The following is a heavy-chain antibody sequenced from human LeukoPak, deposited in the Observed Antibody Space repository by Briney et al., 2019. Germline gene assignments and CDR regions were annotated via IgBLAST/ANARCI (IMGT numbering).Heavy chain of an antibody. J-gene: IGHJ5*02. CDR1: GYTFTSYG. D-gene: IGHD3-22*01. CDR2: ITGYNANA. V-gene: IGHV1-18*01. CDR3: ARVYYYDSSGHNWFDP. Sequence: ASVKVSCKASGYTFTSYGISWVRQAPGQGLEWMGWITGYNANAKYAQNLQGRVTMTTGTSTSTAYMDLRSLRSDDTAVYYCARVYYYDSSGHNWFDPWGQGTLVTVSS.